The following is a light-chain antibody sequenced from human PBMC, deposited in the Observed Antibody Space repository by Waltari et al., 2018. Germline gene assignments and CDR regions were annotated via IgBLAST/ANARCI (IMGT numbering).Light chain of an antibody. CDR1: QGLGSF. CDR3: QQADSFPRT. J-gene: IGKJ3*01. CDR2: AAS. Sequence: QMTQSPSSVSASLGDRVTISCWASQGLGSFLAWYQQKLGPAPRLLIFAASSLHTGVPSRFSATWDGTDVNLNSSNIQTDDFATYYCQQADSFPRTFGPGTKVEMK. V-gene: IGKV1-12*01.